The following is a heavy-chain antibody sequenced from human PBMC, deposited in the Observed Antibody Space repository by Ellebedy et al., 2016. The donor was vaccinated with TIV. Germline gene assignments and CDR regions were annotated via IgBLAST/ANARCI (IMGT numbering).Heavy chain of an antibody. J-gene: IGHJ4*02. CDR1: GFTFSSYA. V-gene: IGHV3-30-3*01. Sequence: GGSLRLSXAASGFTFSSYAMHWVRQAPGKGLEWVAVISYDGSNKYYADSVKGRFTISRDNSKNTLYLQMNSLRAEDTAVYYCAKAITGTTFDYWGQGTLVTVSS. D-gene: IGHD1-7*01. CDR2: ISYDGSNK. CDR3: AKAITGTTFDY.